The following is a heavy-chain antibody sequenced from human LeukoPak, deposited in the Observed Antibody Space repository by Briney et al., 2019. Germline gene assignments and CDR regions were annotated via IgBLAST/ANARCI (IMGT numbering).Heavy chain of an antibody. Sequence: SETLSLTCTVSGGSISSYYWSWIRQPPGKGLGWIGYIYYSGSTNYNPSLKSRVTISVDTSKNQFSLKLSSVTAADTAVYYCARRGLYNWFDPWGQGTLVTVSS. J-gene: IGHJ5*02. CDR2: IYYSGST. CDR1: GGSISSYY. V-gene: IGHV4-59*08. CDR3: ARRGLYNWFDP.